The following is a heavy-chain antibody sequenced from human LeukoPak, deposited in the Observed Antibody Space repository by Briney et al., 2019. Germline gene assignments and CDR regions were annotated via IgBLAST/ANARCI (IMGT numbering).Heavy chain of an antibody. Sequence: PGGSLRLSCAASGFTFSNFAMSWVRQAPGKGLEWVSDISGGGGSTSYADSVKGRFTISRDNSKNTLYLQMNSLRAEDTAVYYCAKDRPRAYEGGYHLGDYWGQGTLVTVSS. CDR3: AKDRPRAYEGGYHLGDY. CDR2: ISGGGGST. CDR1: GFTFSNFA. J-gene: IGHJ4*02. D-gene: IGHD3-16*01. V-gene: IGHV3-23*01.